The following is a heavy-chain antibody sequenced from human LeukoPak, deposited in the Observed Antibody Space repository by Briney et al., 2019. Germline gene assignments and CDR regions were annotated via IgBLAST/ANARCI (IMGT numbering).Heavy chain of an antibody. D-gene: IGHD3-10*01. V-gene: IGHV4-34*01. J-gene: IGHJ5*02. CDR3: AGERITMVRGVIRRGNWFDP. CDR2: INHSGST. CDR1: GGSFSGYY. Sequence: SETLSLTCAVYGGSFSGYYWSWIRQPPGEGLEWIGEINHSGSTNYNPSLKSRVTISADTSKNQFSRKLSSVAAADTARYCCAGERITMVRGVIRRGNWFDPWGQGTLVTVSS.